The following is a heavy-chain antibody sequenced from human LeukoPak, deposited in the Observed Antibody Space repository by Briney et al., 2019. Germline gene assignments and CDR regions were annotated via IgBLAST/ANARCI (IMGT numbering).Heavy chain of an antibody. CDR1: GLTFRDYW. CDR3: ASDFKDLDAFDI. Sequence: GGSLRLSCAASGLTFRDYWMHWVRQAPGKGLEWVSSISSSSSYIYYADSVKGRFTISRDNAKNSLYLQMNSLRAEDTAVYYCASDFKDLDAFDIWGQGTMVTVSS. V-gene: IGHV3-21*01. CDR2: ISSSSSYI. J-gene: IGHJ3*02.